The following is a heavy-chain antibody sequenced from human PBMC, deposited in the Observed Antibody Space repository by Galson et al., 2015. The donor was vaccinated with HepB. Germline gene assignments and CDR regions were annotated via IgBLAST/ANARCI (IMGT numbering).Heavy chain of an antibody. Sequence: SLRLSCAASGFTFSSYSMNWVRQAPGKGLEWVSYISSSSSTIYYADSVKGRLTISRDNAKNSLYLQMNSLRDEDTAVYYCAGCNTYYYGSGTPGDAFDIWGQGTMVTVSS. CDR2: ISSSSSTI. CDR3: AGCNTYYYGSGTPGDAFDI. CDR1: GFTFSSYS. J-gene: IGHJ3*02. D-gene: IGHD3-10*01. V-gene: IGHV3-48*02.